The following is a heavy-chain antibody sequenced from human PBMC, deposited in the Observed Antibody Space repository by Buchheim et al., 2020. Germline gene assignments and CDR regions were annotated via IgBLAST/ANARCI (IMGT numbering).Heavy chain of an antibody. J-gene: IGHJ4*02. D-gene: IGHD5-24*01. CDR3: ARESPHTMDLDY. CDR2: IKLDGGGT. Sequence: QVQLVQSGAEVKNPGASVKVSCEASGYTFTTYYIHWVRQAPGQGLEWMGIIKLDGGGTTYAQKFQGRVTVTSDTSTSTVYMELRSLRTEDTAVYYCARESPHTMDLDYWGQGTL. CDR1: GYTFTTYY. V-gene: IGHV1-46*01.